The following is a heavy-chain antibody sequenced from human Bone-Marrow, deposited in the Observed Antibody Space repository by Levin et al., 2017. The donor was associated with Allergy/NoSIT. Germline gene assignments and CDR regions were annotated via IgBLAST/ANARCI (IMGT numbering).Heavy chain of an antibody. CDR3: ARGSYFGGLSFDC. V-gene: IGHV4-61*01. CDR1: GGSVSSGSYY. CDR2: IYHSGST. Sequence: TSETLSLTCTVSGGSVSSGSYYWSWIRQPPGKGLEWIAYIYHSGSTKYNPSLKSRVTISLDTSRNQFSLRLTSLTAADTAVYCCARGSYFGGLSFDCWGKGTLVTVSS. D-gene: IGHD4-23*01. J-gene: IGHJ4*02.